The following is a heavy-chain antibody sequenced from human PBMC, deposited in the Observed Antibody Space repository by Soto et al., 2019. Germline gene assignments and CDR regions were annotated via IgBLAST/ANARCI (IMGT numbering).Heavy chain of an antibody. V-gene: IGHV5-51*01. CDR2: IYPGDSDT. D-gene: IGHD6-13*01. Sequence: PGESLKISCKGSGYSFTSYWIGWVRQMPGKGLEWMGIIYPGDSDTRYSPSFQGQVTISADKYISTAYLQWSSLKASDTAMYYCATRPREYSSSWYLKPPDLYYFDYWGQGTLVTVSS. CDR3: ATRPREYSSSWYLKPPDLYYFDY. CDR1: GYSFTSYW. J-gene: IGHJ4*02.